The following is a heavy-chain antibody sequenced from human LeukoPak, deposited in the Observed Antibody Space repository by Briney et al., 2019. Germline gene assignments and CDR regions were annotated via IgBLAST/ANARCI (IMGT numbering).Heavy chain of an antibody. Sequence: PGGSLRLSCAASQFAFSSYWMTWVRQAPGKGLEWIAEISHSGTTHYNPSLKSRVIISLDKSKNQVFLKLNSVTAADTAVYYCARDGGSDQYYFDNWGQGTLVTVSS. CDR1: QFAFSSYW. V-gene: IGHV4-4*02. CDR3: ARDGGSDQYYFDN. J-gene: IGHJ4*02. CDR2: ISHSGTT. D-gene: IGHD6-19*01.